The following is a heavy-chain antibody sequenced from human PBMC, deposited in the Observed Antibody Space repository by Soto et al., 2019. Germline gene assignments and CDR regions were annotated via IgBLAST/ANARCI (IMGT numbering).Heavy chain of an antibody. CDR1: GSIFSGYG. CDR3: ARHGIGGTAFRGFCDY. V-gene: IGHV3-33*01. CDR2: IWYDGSNK. Sequence: QEQLAESGGGVVQPGRSLRLSCAASGSIFSGYGMHWVRQAPGKGLEWVAVIWYDGSNKYYADSVKGRFTISRNNSKNMLYLQMDSLRAEDTAVYYCARHGIGGTAFRGFCDYWGQGTLVTVSS. J-gene: IGHJ4*02. D-gene: IGHD1-7*01.